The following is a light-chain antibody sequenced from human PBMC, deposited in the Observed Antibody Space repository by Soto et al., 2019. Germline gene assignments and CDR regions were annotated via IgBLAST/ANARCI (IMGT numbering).Light chain of an antibody. V-gene: IGKV1-39*01. CDR1: QDISNY. CDR3: QQSYGTPIT. Sequence: DIQMTQSPSSLSASVGDRVTITCQASQDISNYLNWYQQKPGKAPKLLIYDASSLQSEVPSRFSGSGSGTDFTLTITSLQPEDFATYYCQQSYGTPITVGQGTRLEIK. CDR2: DAS. J-gene: IGKJ5*01.